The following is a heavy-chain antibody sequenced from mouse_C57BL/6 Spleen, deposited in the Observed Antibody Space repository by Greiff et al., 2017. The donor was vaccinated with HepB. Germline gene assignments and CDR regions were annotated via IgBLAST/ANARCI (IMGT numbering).Heavy chain of an antibody. CDR2: IYPGDGDT. V-gene: IGHV1-82*01. CDR1: GYAFSSSW. CDR3: ARRANWDYAMDY. Sequence: QVQLQQSGPELVKPGASVKISCKASGYAFSSSWMNWVKQRPGKGLEWIGRIYPGDGDTNYNGKFKGKATLTADKSSSTAYMQLSSLTSEDSAVSFCARRANWDYAMDYWGQGTSVTVSS. D-gene: IGHD4-1*01. J-gene: IGHJ4*01.